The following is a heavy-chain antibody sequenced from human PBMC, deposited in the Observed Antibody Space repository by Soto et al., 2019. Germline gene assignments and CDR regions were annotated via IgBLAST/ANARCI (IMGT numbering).Heavy chain of an antibody. CDR3: ASGAHTYSSSWSKGGGAFDI. J-gene: IGHJ3*02. CDR1: GYSFTSYW. Sequence: GESLKISCKGSGYSFTSYWIGWVRQMPGKGLEWMGIIYPGDSDTRYSPSFQGQVTISAVKSISTAYLQWSSLKASDTAMYYCASGAHTYSSSWSKGGGAFDIWGQGTMVTVSS. CDR2: IYPGDSDT. V-gene: IGHV5-51*01. D-gene: IGHD6-13*01.